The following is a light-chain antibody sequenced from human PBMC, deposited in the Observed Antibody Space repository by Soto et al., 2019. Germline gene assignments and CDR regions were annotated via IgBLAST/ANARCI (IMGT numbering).Light chain of an antibody. V-gene: IGLV1-40*01. CDR3: QAYDSSLSGWV. CDR2: GNS. Sequence: QSVLTQPPSLSGAPGQRVTISCTGSSSNIGAGYDVHWYQQLPGTAPKLLISGNSNRPSGVPDRFSGSKSGTSASLAITGLHAEDEADYYCQAYDSSLSGWVFGGGTKLTVL. CDR1: SSNIGAGYD. J-gene: IGLJ3*02.